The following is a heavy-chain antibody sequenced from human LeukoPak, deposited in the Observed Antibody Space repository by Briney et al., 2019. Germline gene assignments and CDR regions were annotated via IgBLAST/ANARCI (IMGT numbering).Heavy chain of an antibody. CDR3: AREPRPRVVPAAMDY. Sequence: GGSLRLSCAASGFTFSSYGMHWVRQAPGKGLEWVAFIRYDGSNKYYADSVKGRFTISRDNSKNTLYLQMNSLRAEDTAVYYCAREPRPRVVPAAMDYWGRGTLVTVSS. V-gene: IGHV3-30*02. CDR1: GFTFSSYG. D-gene: IGHD2-2*01. CDR2: IRYDGSNK. J-gene: IGHJ4*02.